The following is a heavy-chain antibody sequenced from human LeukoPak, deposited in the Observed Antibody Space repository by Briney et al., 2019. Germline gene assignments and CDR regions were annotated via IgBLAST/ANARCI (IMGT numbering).Heavy chain of an antibody. CDR1: GYSFTTYG. V-gene: IGHV1-18*01. Sequence: ASVKVSCKASGYSFTTYGITWLRQAPGQGLERVGWINTRDNHALYVQNFLGRVTLTIDTSTSTAYMGLRSLRSDDTAVYYCERDVTVIGVDGQGTSFDIWGQGTVVTVSS. CDR2: INTRDNHA. CDR3: ERDVTVIGVDGQGTSFDI. D-gene: IGHD2-21*01. J-gene: IGHJ3*02.